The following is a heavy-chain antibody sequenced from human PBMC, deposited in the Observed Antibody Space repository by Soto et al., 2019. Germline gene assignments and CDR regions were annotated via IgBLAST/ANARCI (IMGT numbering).Heavy chain of an antibody. Sequence: SETLSLTCTVSGGSISSYYWSWIRQPPGKGLEWIGYIYYSGSTNYNPSLKSRVTISVDTSKNQFSLKLSSVTAADTAVYYCARDCTNGVCYTSYYYYGMDVWGQGTTVTVSS. V-gene: IGHV4-59*01. CDR2: IYYSGST. CDR1: GGSISSYY. D-gene: IGHD2-8*01. CDR3: ARDCTNGVCYTSYYYYGMDV. J-gene: IGHJ6*02.